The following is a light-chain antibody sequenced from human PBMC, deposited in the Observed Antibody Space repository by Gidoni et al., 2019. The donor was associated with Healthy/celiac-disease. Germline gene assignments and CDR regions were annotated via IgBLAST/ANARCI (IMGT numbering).Light chain of an antibody. Sequence: QSVLTQPPSASGTPGQRVTISCSGSGSNIGSNTVNWYQQLPGTAPKLLIYSNNQRPSGVPDRFSGSKSGTSASLASSGLQSEDEADYYCAAWDDSLNGPVFGGGTKLTVL. J-gene: IGLJ2*01. CDR1: GSNIGSNT. V-gene: IGLV1-44*01. CDR3: AAWDDSLNGPV. CDR2: SNN.